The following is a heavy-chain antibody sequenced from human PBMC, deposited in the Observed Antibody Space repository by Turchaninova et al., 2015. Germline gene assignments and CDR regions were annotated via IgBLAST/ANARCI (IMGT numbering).Heavy chain of an antibody. CDR3: AAHLATRGGSYYYGMDV. J-gene: IGHJ6*02. D-gene: IGHD2-15*01. V-gene: IGHV4-31*03. CDR1: GVPNSSGGYY. Sequence: QVQLQEWGPGLVKPSPTLSITCNVYGVPNSSGGYYVKWVRHHPVKGREWIGYIDHSGTTHYNPSLESRVLMSVDTSSNLFSLNLSSVTAADSAVYYCAAHLATRGGSYYYGMDVWGLGTAVTVAS. CDR2: IDHSGTT.